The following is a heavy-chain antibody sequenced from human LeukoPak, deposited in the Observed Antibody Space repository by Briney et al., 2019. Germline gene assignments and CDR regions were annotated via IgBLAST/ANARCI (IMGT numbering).Heavy chain of an antibody. CDR1: GFTLSSFG. V-gene: IGHV3-33*01. D-gene: IGHD6-13*01. J-gene: IGHJ4*02. Sequence: GGSLRLSCAASGFTLSSFGMHWVRQSPGKGREWVAVIWYDGSTKVYADSVKGRFTISRDNSRNTLYLQVNSLRAEDTAVYYCARDRYSSMWSVFEYWGQGALVTVSS. CDR3: ARDRYSSMWSVFEY. CDR2: IWYDGSTK.